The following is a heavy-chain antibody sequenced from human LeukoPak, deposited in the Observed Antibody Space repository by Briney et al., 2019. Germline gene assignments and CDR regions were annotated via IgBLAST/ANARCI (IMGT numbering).Heavy chain of an antibody. CDR2: IYSGGST. V-gene: IGHV3-53*01. CDR3: GRETYSYGMDV. Sequence: GGSLRLSCAASRFTFSSNYMRWVRQAPGKGREGVSDIYSGGSTYYAESVKGRFTISKDNSKNTLYLQMNSLRAEDTAVYYCGRETYSYGMDVWGQGTTVTVPS. J-gene: IGHJ6*02. D-gene: IGHD2-21*01. CDR1: RFTFSSNY.